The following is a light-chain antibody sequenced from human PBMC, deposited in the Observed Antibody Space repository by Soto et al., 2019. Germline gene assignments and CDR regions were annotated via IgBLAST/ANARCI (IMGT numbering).Light chain of an antibody. CDR1: SSDIGGYNY. CDR3: CSYRHINAHV. Sequence: QSPLTQPASVSCSPGQSITISCTGTSSDIGGYNYVSWYQQHPGKAPKLMIYEVSNRPSGVSTRFSGSKSGNTASLTISVLQAEDEADYYCCSYRHINAHVFGTGTKVTVL. V-gene: IGLV2-14*01. CDR2: EVS. J-gene: IGLJ1*01.